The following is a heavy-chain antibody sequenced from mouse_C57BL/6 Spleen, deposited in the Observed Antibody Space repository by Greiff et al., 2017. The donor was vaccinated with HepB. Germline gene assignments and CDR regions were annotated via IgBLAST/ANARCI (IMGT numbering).Heavy chain of an antibody. V-gene: IGHV5-9-1*02. CDR1: GFTFSSYA. CDR3: TRTIYYDYGYAMDY. J-gene: IGHJ4*01. CDR2: ISSGGDYI. Sequence: EVQVVESGEGLVKPGGSLKLSCAASGFTFSSYAMSWVRQTPEKRLEWVAYISSGGDYIYYADTVKGRFTISRDNARNTLYLQMSSLKSEDTAMYYCTRTIYYDYGYAMDYWGQGTSVTVSS. D-gene: IGHD2-4*01.